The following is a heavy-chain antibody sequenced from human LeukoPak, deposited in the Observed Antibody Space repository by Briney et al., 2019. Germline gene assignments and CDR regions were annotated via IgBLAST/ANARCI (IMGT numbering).Heavy chain of an antibody. D-gene: IGHD6-13*01. J-gene: IGHJ4*02. V-gene: IGHV3-21*01. CDR3: ARAAGQYYSDY. Sequence: GGSLRLSCAASGFTFSSYSMNWVRQAPGKGLEWVSSISSSSSYIYYADSVKGRFTISRDNAKNSLYLQMNSLRAGDTAVYYCARAAGQYYSDYWGQGTLVTVSS. CDR2: ISSSSSYI. CDR1: GFTFSSYS.